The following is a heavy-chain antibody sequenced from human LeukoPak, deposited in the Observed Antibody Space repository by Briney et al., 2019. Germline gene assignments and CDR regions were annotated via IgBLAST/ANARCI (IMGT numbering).Heavy chain of an antibody. V-gene: IGHV4-34*01. CDR2: INHSGST. CDR3: ARMYYDILTGYPNDAFDI. CDR1: GGSFSGYY. Sequence: SETLSLTCAVYGGSFSGYYWSWIRQPPGKGLEWIGEINHSGSTNYNPSLKSRVTISVDTSKNQFSLKLSSVTAADTAVYYCARMYYDILTGYPNDAFDIWGQGTMVTVSS. J-gene: IGHJ3*02. D-gene: IGHD3-9*01.